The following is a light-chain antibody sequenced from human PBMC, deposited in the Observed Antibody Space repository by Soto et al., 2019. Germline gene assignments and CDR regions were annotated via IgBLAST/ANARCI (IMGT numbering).Light chain of an antibody. CDR2: KAS. V-gene: IGKV1-5*03. Sequence: DIQMTQSPSTLSASVGDRVTITCRAGQSISIGLAWYQQKPAKAPKLLIYKASSLESAVPSRFSGSGYGTEFTLTISSLQPDDFATYYCQQYNSYWTFGQGTRWIS. CDR1: QSISIG. CDR3: QQYNSYWT. J-gene: IGKJ1*01.